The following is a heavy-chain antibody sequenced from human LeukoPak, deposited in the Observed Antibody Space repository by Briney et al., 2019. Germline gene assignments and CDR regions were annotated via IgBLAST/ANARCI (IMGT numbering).Heavy chain of an antibody. CDR3: AKDELWFGELLTAHFDY. D-gene: IGHD3-10*01. J-gene: IGHJ4*02. CDR1: GFTFSSYG. V-gene: IGHV3-30*02. CDR2: IRYDGSNK. Sequence: PGGSLRLSCAASGFTFSSYGMHWVRQAPGKGLEWVAFIRYDGSNKYYADSVKGRFTISRDNSKNTLYLQMNSLRAEDTAVYYCAKDELWFGELLTAHFDYWGQGTLVTVSS.